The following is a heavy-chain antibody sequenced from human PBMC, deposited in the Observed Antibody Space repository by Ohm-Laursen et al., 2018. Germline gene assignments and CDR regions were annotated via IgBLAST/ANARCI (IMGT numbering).Heavy chain of an antibody. D-gene: IGHD7-27*01. CDR3: ARDGEDDYLDL. CDR2: INHSGST. J-gene: IGHJ2*01. CDR1: GGSFSGYY. Sequence: SETLSLTCAVYGGSFSGYYWSWIRQPPGKGLEWIGEINHSGSTNYNPSLKSRVTISVDTSKNQLSLKLSPVTAADTAVYYCARDGEDDYLDLWGRGTLVTVSS. V-gene: IGHV4-34*01.